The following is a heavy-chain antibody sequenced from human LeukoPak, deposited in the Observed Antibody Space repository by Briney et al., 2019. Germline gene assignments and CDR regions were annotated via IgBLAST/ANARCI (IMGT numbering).Heavy chain of an antibody. V-gene: IGHV3-7*01. J-gene: IGHJ6*03. CDR2: INEDGTEK. Sequence: PGGSLRLSCVALDFSFETYWMSWVRQAPGKGPQWVANINEDGTEKHYVGSVRGRFTILRDNAESSLHLQMNSLRPDDLGVYYCARGETMDVWGKGTMVTVSS. CDR1: DFSFETYW. CDR3: ARGETMDV. D-gene: IGHD5-24*01.